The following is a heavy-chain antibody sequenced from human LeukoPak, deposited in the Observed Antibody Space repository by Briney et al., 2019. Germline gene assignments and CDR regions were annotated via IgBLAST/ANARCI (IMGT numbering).Heavy chain of an antibody. Sequence: SETLSLTCTVSGGSVSSGSYFWSWIRQPPGKGLEWIGYIYYTGSTNYNPSLKSRVTISVDTSKNQFSLRLSSVTAADTAVYYCARDRLQYSTPYAMDVWDQGTTVTVSS. D-gene: IGHD3-9*01. CDR1: GGSVSSGSYF. CDR2: IYYTGST. V-gene: IGHV4-61*01. J-gene: IGHJ6*02. CDR3: ARDRLQYSTPYAMDV.